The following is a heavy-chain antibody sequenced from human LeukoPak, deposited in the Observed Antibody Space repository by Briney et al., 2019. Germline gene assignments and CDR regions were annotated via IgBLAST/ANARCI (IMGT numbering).Heavy chain of an antibody. V-gene: IGHV3-30*04. CDR1: GFTFSTYA. Sequence: PGGSLRLSCAASGFTFSTYAMHWVRQAPGKGLEWVAVKYYADSVKGRFTISRDNSKNTLYLQVNSLRAEDTAVYYCARETFVYDSSGGEYFQHWGQGTLVTVSS. J-gene: IGHJ1*01. CDR3: ARETFVYDSSGGEYFQH. CDR2: K. D-gene: IGHD3-22*01.